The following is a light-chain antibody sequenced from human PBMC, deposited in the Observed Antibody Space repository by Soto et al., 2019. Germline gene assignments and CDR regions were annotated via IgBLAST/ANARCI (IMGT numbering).Light chain of an antibody. CDR3: SSYTSSTVV. CDR2: EVS. V-gene: IGLV2-14*01. Sequence: QSALTQPASVSGSPGQSITISCTGTSSDVGGYNFVSWYQQHPGKAPQLMIYEVSNQPSGVSNRFSGSKSGNTASLTISGLQAEDEADYYCSSYTSSTVVFGGGTKLTVL. CDR1: SSDVGGYNF. J-gene: IGLJ2*01.